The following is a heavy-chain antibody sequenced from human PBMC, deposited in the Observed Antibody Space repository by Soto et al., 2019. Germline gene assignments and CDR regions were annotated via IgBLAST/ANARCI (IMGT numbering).Heavy chain of an antibody. J-gene: IGHJ4*02. V-gene: IGHV4-59*01. D-gene: IGHD3-10*01. Sequence: SETLSLTCTVSGGSISNYYWSWIRRPPGKGLEWIGYIYNSESTNFNPSLESRVTISLDTSKNQFSLKLSSVTAADTAVYYCARDPPMVRGVIYFDHWGQGTLVTVS. CDR3: ARDPPMVRGVIYFDH. CDR1: GGSISNYY. CDR2: IYNSEST.